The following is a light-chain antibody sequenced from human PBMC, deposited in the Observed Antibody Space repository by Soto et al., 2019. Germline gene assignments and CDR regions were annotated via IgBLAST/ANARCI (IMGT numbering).Light chain of an antibody. CDR3: SSYTGTSTLV. V-gene: IGLV2-14*01. CDR1: SSDVGGYNY. Sequence: QSALSQPASVSGSPGQSITISCAGTSSDVGGYNYVSWYQQHPGKAPKLMISEVSNRPSGVSNRFSGSKSGNMASLTISGLQAEDEADYYCSSYTGTSTLVFGGGTKVTVL. CDR2: EVS. J-gene: IGLJ3*02.